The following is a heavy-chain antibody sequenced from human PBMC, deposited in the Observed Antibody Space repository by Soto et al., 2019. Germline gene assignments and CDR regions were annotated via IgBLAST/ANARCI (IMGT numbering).Heavy chain of an antibody. D-gene: IGHD5-12*01. J-gene: IGHJ5*02. V-gene: IGHV3-30*18. CDR2: ISEDGSSK. CDR3: TKSCGRGFDLCGS. Sequence: QVQVVESGGGVAQPGRSLRLSCTVSGFIFNNYGMHWVRQAPGKGLEWVAVISEDGSSKYYADSVKGRFTISRDNSKNTLYLQMNGLRAEDTAVYYCTKSCGRGFDLCGSWGQGTLVTVSS. CDR1: GFIFNNYG.